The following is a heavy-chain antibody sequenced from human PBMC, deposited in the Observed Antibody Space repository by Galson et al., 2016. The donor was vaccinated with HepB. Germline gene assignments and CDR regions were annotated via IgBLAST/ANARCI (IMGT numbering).Heavy chain of an antibody. V-gene: IGHV1-46*01. Sequence: SVKVSCKASGSTFITYYIHWVRQAPGQGLEWMGVINAGGVSTIYAQKFQGRVTLTRGTPASIVYMELMSLRSDDTAIYYCARAFGSNSDWYFDLWGRGTLVSVSS. CDR2: INAGGVST. D-gene: IGHD4-23*01. J-gene: IGHJ2*01. CDR3: ARAFGSNSDWYFDL. CDR1: GSTFITYY.